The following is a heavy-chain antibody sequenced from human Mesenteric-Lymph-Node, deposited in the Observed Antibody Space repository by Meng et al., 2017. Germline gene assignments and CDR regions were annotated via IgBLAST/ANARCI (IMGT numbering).Heavy chain of an antibody. CDR2: IYWDDDK. CDR1: GFSLSTSGVG. V-gene: IGHV2-5*02. D-gene: IGHD2-15*01. Sequence: SGPTLVKPTQTLTLTCTFSGFSLSTSGVGVGWIRQPPGKALEWLALIYWDDDKRYSPSLKSRLTITKDTSKNQVVLSMTNVDPVDTATYFCAHSVYCSTGSCRYFDYWGQGTLVTVSS. CDR3: AHSVYCSTGSCRYFDY. J-gene: IGHJ4*02.